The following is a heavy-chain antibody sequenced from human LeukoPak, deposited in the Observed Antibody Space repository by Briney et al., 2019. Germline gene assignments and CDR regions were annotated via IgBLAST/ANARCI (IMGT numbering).Heavy chain of an antibody. Sequence: PGGSLRLSCAASGFTFSSYAMHWVRQAPGKGLEYVSAISSNGGSTYCANSVKGRFTISRDNSKNTLYLQMGSLRAEDMAVYYCARGADPWGQGTLVTVSS. V-gene: IGHV3-64*01. CDR1: GFTFSSYA. CDR2: ISSNGGST. CDR3: ARGADP. J-gene: IGHJ5*02.